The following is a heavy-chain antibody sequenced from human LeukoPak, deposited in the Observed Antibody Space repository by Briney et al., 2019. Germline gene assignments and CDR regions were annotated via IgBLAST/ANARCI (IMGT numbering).Heavy chain of an antibody. V-gene: IGHV1-69*06. J-gene: IGHJ4*02. CDR1: GGTFSSYA. Sequence: ASVKVSCKASGGTFSSYAISWVRQAPGQGLEWMGGIIPIFGTANYAQKFRGRVTITADKSTRTAYMELSSLRSDDTAVYYCARDRVVRGVYPLDYWGQGTLVTVSS. CDR2: IIPIFGTA. D-gene: IGHD3-10*01. CDR3: ARDRVVRGVYPLDY.